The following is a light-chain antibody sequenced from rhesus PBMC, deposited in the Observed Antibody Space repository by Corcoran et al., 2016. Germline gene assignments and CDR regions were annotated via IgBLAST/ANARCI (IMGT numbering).Light chain of an antibody. CDR3: QQYNSDPYS. J-gene: IGKJ2*01. Sequence: DIQMTQSPSFLSASVGDRVTITCRASQGISSYLAWYQQKPGKAPKPQIYYASHLESGVPSRVSGSGSGTVFTLTISSLQPEDFAVSYCQQYNSDPYSFGQGTKVEIK. CDR1: QGISSY. V-gene: IGKV1-37*01. CDR2: YAS.